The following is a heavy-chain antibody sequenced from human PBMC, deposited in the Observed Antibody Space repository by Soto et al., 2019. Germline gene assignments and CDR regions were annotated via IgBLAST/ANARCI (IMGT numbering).Heavy chain of an antibody. CDR2: INTDGGIT. CDR3: TREAGYCSRTSCYRRSFDS. J-gene: IGHJ3*02. Sequence: EVQLVESGGDLVQPGGSLRLSCAASGFTFSSHWMHWVRRVPGKGLVWVSHINTDGGITGYADSVKGRFTSSRDNAKNTLYLQLNGLRVEDTSGYYCTREAGYCSRTSCYRRSFDSWGQGTMVTVSS. CDR1: GFTFSSHW. D-gene: IGHD2-2*01. V-gene: IGHV3-74*01.